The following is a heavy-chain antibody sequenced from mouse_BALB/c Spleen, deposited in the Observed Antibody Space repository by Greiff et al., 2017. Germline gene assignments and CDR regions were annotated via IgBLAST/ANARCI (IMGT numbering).Heavy chain of an antibody. D-gene: IGHD1-2*01. V-gene: IGHV1-80*01. J-gene: IGHJ4*01. CDR1: GYAFSSYW. Sequence: VQLQQSGAELVRPGSSVKISCKASGYAFSSYWMNWVKQMPGQGLEWIGQIYPGDGDTNYNGKFKGKATLTADKSSSTAYMQLSSLTSEDSAVYFCASLLLRLQAMDYWGQGTSVTVSS. CDR2: IYPGDGDT. CDR3: ASLLLRLQAMDY.